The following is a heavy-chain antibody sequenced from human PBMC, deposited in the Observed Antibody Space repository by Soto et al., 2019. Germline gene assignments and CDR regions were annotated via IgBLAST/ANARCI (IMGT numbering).Heavy chain of an antibody. Sequence: SETLSLTCTVSGGSISSGDYYWSWISQPPGKGLERIGYIYYSGSTYSNPSLKSRVTISVDTSKNQFSLKLSSVTAADTAVYYCASLYYYGSGQDYWGQGTLVTVSS. CDR2: IYYSGST. V-gene: IGHV4-30-4*01. D-gene: IGHD3-10*01. CDR1: GGSISSGDYY. J-gene: IGHJ4*02. CDR3: ASLYYYGSGQDY.